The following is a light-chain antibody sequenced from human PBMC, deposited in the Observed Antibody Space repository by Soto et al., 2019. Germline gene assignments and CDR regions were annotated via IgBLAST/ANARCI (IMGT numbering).Light chain of an antibody. V-gene: IGKV1-39*01. CDR1: QNINNY. CDR3: QQSSSPLWGT. CDR2: GAS. Sequence: DIQMTQSPSSLSASVGDRVTITCRTSQNINNYLNWYQQKPGKAPKLLIYGASSLQTGVPSRFSGSGSGTDVALTISSLQPEDFATYYCQQSSSPLWGTCGQGTKVDIK. J-gene: IGKJ1*01.